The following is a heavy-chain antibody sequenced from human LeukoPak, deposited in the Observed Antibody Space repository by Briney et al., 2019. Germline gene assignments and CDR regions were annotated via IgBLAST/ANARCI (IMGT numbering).Heavy chain of an antibody. CDR2: ISYDGSNK. Sequence: GGSLRLSCAASGFTFSSYGMHWVRQAPSKGLEWVAVISYDGSNKYYADSVKGRFTISRDNSKNTLYLQMNSLRAEDTAVYYCAKDRVYSSSWYWTPDYWGQGTLVTVSS. CDR3: AKDRVYSSSWYWTPDY. V-gene: IGHV3-30*18. CDR1: GFTFSSYG. D-gene: IGHD6-13*01. J-gene: IGHJ4*02.